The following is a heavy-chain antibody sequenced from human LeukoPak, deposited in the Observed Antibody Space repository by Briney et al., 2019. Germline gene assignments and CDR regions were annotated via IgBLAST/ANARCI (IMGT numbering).Heavy chain of an antibody. Sequence: GASVKVSCKASGYTFTSYAMNWVRQAPGQGLEWMGWINTNTGNPTYAQGFTGRFVFSLDTSVSTAYLQISSLKAEDTAVYYCARVLKQWPYPPLPDYWGQGTLVTVSS. CDR3: ARVLKQWPYPPLPDY. J-gene: IGHJ4*02. CDR1: GYTFTSYA. V-gene: IGHV7-4-1*02. D-gene: IGHD6-19*01. CDR2: INTNTGNP.